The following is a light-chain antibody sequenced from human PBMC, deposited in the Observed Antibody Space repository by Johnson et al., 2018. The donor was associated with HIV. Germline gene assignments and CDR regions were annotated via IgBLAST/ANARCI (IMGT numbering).Light chain of an antibody. V-gene: IGLV1-51*02. J-gene: IGLJ1*01. CDR1: SSNIANNY. CDR2: ENN. CDR3: GTWDSSLSAAV. Sequence: QSVLTQPPSVSAAPGQKVTISCSGSSSNIANNYVSWYQQLPGTAPKLLIYENNKRPSGIPDRFSGSKSGTSATLGITGLQTGDEADYYCGTWDSSLSAAVVGTGTKVTVL.